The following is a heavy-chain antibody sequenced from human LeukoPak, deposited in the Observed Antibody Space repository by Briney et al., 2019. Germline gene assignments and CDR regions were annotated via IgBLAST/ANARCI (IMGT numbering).Heavy chain of an antibody. D-gene: IGHD2-2*02. CDR3: AREGGYTSSSTSCHTLDY. V-gene: IGHV4-61*02. CDR2: IYTSGST. J-gene: IGHJ4*02. CDR1: GGSISSGSYY. Sequence: SETLSLTCTVSGGSISSGSYYWSWIRQPAGTGLEWIGRIYTSGSTNYNPSLKSRVTISVDTSKNQFSLKLSSVTAADTAVYYCAREGGYTSSSTSCHTLDYWGQGTLVTVSS.